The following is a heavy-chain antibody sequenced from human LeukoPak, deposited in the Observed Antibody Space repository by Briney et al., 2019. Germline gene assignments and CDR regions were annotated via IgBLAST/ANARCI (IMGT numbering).Heavy chain of an antibody. CDR3: AKSGYYPDNWFDP. CDR1: GFTFSSHA. CDR2: ISGSGGST. J-gene: IGHJ5*02. D-gene: IGHD3-3*01. V-gene: IGHV3-23*01. Sequence: GGSLTLFCAASGFTFSSHAMSWVRQAPGKGLEWVSAISGSGGSTYYADSVKGRFTISRDNSKNTLYLQMNSLRAEDTAVYYCAKSGYYPDNWFDPWGQGTLVTVSS.